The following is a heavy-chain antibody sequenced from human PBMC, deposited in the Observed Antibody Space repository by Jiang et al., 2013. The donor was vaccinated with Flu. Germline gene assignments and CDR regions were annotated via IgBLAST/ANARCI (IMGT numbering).Heavy chain of an antibody. V-gene: IGHV4-61*02. CDR1: GGSISSGSYY. J-gene: IGHJ3*02. D-gene: IGHD1-1*01. CDR3: ARDRSGTTYAFDI. CDR2: IYTSGST. Sequence: GSGLVKPSQTLSLTCTVSGGSISSGSYYWSWIRQPAGKGLEWIGRIYTSGSTNYNPSLKSRVTISVDTSKNQFSLKLSSVTAADTAVYYCARDRSGTTYAFDIWGPRGQWSPSLQ.